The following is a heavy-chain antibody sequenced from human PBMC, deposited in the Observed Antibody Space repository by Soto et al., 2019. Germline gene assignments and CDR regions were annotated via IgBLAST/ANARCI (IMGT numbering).Heavy chain of an antibody. Sequence: GGSLRLSCAASGFTFGDYTFNWYRQAPGKGLEWVGLIRSKTYGGTTEYAASVEGRFTISRDDSKSIAYVQMNSLETEDTAMYYCARESPPAWFFDYWGQGTLVTVSS. V-gene: IGHV3-49*03. CDR1: GFTFGDYT. CDR3: ARESPPAWFFDY. J-gene: IGHJ4*02. D-gene: IGHD3-22*01. CDR2: IRSKTYGGTT.